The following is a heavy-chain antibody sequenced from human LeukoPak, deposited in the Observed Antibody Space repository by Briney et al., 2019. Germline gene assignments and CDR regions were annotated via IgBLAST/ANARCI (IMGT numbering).Heavy chain of an antibody. D-gene: IGHD2-15*01. J-gene: IGHJ4*02. V-gene: IGHV3-74*01. CDR2: INTDGRIT. CDR1: GFTFTNHW. Sequence: GGSLRLSCAASGFTFTNHWMHWVRQAPGKGLVWVSRINTDGRITNYADSVKGRFTISRDNAKNTVYLQMNSLRVEDTAVYYCARISCSRSSCYGVYDYWGQGSLVTVSS. CDR3: ARISCSRSSCYGVYDY.